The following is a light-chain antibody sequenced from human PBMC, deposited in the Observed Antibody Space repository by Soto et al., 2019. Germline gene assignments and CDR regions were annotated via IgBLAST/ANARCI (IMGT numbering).Light chain of an antibody. CDR3: PQPRASPAP. Sequence: CRASQRVNINLAWYYQKPGQAPRLLISEASTRATGIPARFSGVGSGTTSSLTIRRPRPADCAVYPCPQPRASPAPIAQGTQLDIK. V-gene: IGKV3-15*01. J-gene: IGKJ1*01. CDR1: QRVNIN. CDR2: EAS.